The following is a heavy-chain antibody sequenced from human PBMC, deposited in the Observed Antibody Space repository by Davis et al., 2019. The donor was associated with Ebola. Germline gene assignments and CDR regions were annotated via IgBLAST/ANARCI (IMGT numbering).Heavy chain of an antibody. CDR3: ARDRGDIVVVPGWFDP. CDR1: GFTFSSYS. J-gene: IGHJ5*02. CDR2: ISSSGSTI. V-gene: IGHV3-48*04. D-gene: IGHD2-2*01. Sequence: GGSLRLSCAASGFTFSSYSMNWVRQAPGKGLEWVSYISSSGSTIYYADSVKGRFTISRDNTKNSLYLQMNSLRAEDTAVYYCARDRGDIVVVPGWFDPWGQGTLVTVSS.